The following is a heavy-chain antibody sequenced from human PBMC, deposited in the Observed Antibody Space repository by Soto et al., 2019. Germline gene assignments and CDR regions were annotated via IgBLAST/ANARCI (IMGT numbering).Heavy chain of an antibody. Sequence: SETLSLTCTVSGGSISSYYWSWIRQPPGKGLEWIGYIYYSGSTNYNPSLKSRVTISVDTSKNQFSLKLSSVTAADTAVYYCARSPGYYDFWSGLGWFDPWGQGTLVTVSS. D-gene: IGHD3-3*01. J-gene: IGHJ5*02. CDR3: ARSPGYYDFWSGLGWFDP. CDR2: IYYSGST. CDR1: GGSISSYY. V-gene: IGHV4-59*01.